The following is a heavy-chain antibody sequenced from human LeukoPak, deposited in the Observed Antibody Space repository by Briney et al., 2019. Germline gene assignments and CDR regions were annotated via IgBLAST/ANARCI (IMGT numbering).Heavy chain of an antibody. J-gene: IGHJ1*01. CDR3: ATAIGYDFWSGYPFQH. V-gene: IGHV1-24*01. CDR1: GYTLTELS. Sequence: ASVKVSCKVSGYTLTELSMHWVRQAPGKGLEWMGGFDPEDCKTIYVRRFQGRVTMTEDTSRDTAYMELSSLRSEDTAAYYCATAIGYDFWSGYPFQHWGQGTLVTVSS. CDR2: FDPEDCKT. D-gene: IGHD3-3*01.